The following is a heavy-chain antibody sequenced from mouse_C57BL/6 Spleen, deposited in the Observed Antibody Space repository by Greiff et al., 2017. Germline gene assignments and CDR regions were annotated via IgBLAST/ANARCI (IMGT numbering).Heavy chain of an antibody. J-gene: IGHJ4*01. Sequence: QVQLQQSGAELVRPGASVTLSCKASGYTFTDYEMPWVKQTPVHGLEWIGAIDPETGGTAYNQKFKGKAILTADTSSSTAYMELRSLTSEDSAVYYCTLTTVVGDYAMDYWGQGTSVTVSS. V-gene: IGHV1-15*01. D-gene: IGHD1-1*01. CDR3: TLTTVVGDYAMDY. CDR1: GYTFTDYE. CDR2: IDPETGGT.